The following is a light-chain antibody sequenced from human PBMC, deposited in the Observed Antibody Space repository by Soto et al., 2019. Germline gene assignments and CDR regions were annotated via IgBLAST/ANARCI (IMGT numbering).Light chain of an antibody. J-gene: IGKJ5*01. CDR1: QSLVHSDGNTY. V-gene: IGKV2-24*01. Sequence: DILMTQTQRSSPVTLGQPASISCTSNQSLVHSDGNTYLSWLQQRPGQPPRLLIYDISDRVSGVPDRFSGSGAGTDFTLRISRVEAEDVGVYYCMQAILFPLFGQGTRLEIK. CDR2: DIS. CDR3: MQAILFPL.